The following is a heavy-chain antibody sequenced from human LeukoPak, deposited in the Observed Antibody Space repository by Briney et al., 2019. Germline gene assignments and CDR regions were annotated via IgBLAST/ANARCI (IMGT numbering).Heavy chain of an antibody. V-gene: IGHV1-8*01. CDR3: ARGRGGICSSTSCKRGNWLDP. D-gene: IGHD2-2*01. J-gene: IGHJ5*02. Sequence: ASVKVSCKASGYTFTSYDINWVRQATGQGLEWMGWMNPNSGNTGYAQKFQGRVTMTRNTSISTAYMELSSLRSEDTAVYYCARGRGGICSSTSCKRGNWLDPWGQGTLVTVSS. CDR2: MNPNSGNT. CDR1: GYTFTSYD.